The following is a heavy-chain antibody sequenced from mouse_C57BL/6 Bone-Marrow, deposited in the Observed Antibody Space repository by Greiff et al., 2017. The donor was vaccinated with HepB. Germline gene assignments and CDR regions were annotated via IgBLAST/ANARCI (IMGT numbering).Heavy chain of an antibody. J-gene: IGHJ3*01. CDR2: IYPGSGST. D-gene: IGHD1-1*01. Sequence: QVHVKQPGAELVKPGASVKMSCKASGYTFTSYWITWVKQRPGQGLEWIGDIYPGSGSTNYNEKFKSKATLTVDTSSSTAYMQLSSLTSEDSAVYYCARRGDHLLRAWFAYWGQGTLVTVSA. CDR3: ARRGDHLLRAWFAY. CDR1: GYTFTSYW. V-gene: IGHV1-55*01.